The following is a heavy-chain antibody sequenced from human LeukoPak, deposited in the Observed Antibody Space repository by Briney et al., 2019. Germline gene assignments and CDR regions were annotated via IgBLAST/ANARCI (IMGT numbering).Heavy chain of an antibody. Sequence: GASVKVSCKASGYTFTGYYMHWVRQAPGQGLEWMGWINPNSGGTNYAQKFQGRVTMTRDTSISTAYMELSRLRSDDTAVYYCARVADYGDYVGGDWIDPWGQGTLVTVSS. CDR3: ARVADYGDYVGGDWIDP. CDR2: INPNSGGT. V-gene: IGHV1-2*02. D-gene: IGHD4-17*01. CDR1: GYTFTGYY. J-gene: IGHJ5*02.